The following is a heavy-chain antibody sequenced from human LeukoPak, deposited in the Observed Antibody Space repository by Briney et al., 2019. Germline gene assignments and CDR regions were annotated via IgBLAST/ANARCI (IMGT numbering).Heavy chain of an antibody. Sequence: GGSLRLSCVVSGFTFSGSAVHWVRQASGKGLEWVGRIRSKANNYATAYAASVKGRFTVSRDDSKNTAYLQMNSLKTEDSAVYFCARDSSSEGPLDYWGQGTLVAVSS. CDR1: GFTFSGSA. J-gene: IGHJ4*02. D-gene: IGHD6-6*01. CDR2: IRSKANNYAT. CDR3: ARDSSSEGPLDY. V-gene: IGHV3-73*01.